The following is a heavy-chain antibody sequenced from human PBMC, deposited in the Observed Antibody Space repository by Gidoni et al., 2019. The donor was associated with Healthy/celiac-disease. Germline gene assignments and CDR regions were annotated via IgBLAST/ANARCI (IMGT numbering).Heavy chain of an antibody. CDR2: ISYDGSNK. Sequence: QVQLVESGGGVVQPGRSLRLSCAASGFTFSTDAMHWVRQAPGKGLEWVAVISYDGSNKYYADSVKGLFTISRDNSKNTLYLQMNSLRAEDTAVYYCAREGGLRGSLGRLRAFDIWGQGTMVTVSS. CDR1: GFTFSTDA. V-gene: IGHV3-30-3*01. D-gene: IGHD1-26*01. CDR3: AREGGLRGSLGRLRAFDI. J-gene: IGHJ3*02.